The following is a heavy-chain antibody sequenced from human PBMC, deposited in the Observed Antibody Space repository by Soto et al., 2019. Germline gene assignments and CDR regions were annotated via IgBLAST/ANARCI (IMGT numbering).Heavy chain of an antibody. V-gene: IGHV3-30*18. J-gene: IGHJ4*02. CDR3: AKGFDGSSFDY. CDR2: ISYDGSNK. CDR1: GFTFSSYG. Sequence: PGGSLRLSCAASGFTFSSYGMHWVRQAPGKGLEWVAVISYDGSNKYYADSVKGRFTISRDNSKNTLYLQMNSLRAEDTAVYYCAKGFDGSSFDYWGQGTLVTVSS. D-gene: IGHD6-6*01.